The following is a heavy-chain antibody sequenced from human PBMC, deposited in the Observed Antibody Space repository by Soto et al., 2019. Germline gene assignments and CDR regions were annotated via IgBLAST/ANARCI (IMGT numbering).Heavy chain of an antibody. CDR3: ARDPGDDSSGYQYYYYYGMDV. V-gene: IGHV3-21*01. CDR2: ISSSSSYI. D-gene: IGHD3-22*01. Sequence: GGSLRLSCAASGFTFSSYSMNWVRQAPGKGLEWVSSISSSSSYIYYADSVKGRFTISRDNAKNSLYLQMNSLRAEDTAVYYCARDPGDDSSGYQYYYYYGMDVWGQGTTVTVSS. CDR1: GFTFSSYS. J-gene: IGHJ6*02.